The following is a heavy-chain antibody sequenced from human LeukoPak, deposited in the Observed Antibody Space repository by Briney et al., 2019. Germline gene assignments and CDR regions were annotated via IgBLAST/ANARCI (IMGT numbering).Heavy chain of an antibody. CDR2: ISNDGSNK. CDR3: AKDLYGSDWYNYFDP. D-gene: IGHD6-19*01. Sequence: PGGSLRLSCAVSGFTFSSYSMHWVRQAPGKGLEWVAVISNDGSNKDYADSVKGRFTISRDNSKNTLYLQMNSLTTEDTAVYHCAKDLYGSDWYNYFDPWGQGALVTVSS. J-gene: IGHJ5*02. CDR1: GFTFSSYS. V-gene: IGHV3-30*04.